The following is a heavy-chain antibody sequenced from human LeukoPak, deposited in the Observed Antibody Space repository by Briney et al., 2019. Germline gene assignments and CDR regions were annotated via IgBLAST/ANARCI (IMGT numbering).Heavy chain of an antibody. V-gene: IGHV3-23*01. CDR3: AKPLGYCTGGVCYSNYFDP. Sequence: GGSLRLSCAASGFTFYNYAMSRVRQAPGKGLEWVSTISGSGGNTYYADSVKGRFTISRDNSENTLYLQMNSLRAEDTAVYYCAKPLGYCTGGVCYSNYFDPWGQGTLVTVSS. J-gene: IGHJ5*02. CDR2: ISGSGGNT. CDR1: GFTFYNYA. D-gene: IGHD2-8*02.